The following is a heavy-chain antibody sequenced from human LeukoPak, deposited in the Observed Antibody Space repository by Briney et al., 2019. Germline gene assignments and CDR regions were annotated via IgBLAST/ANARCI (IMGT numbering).Heavy chain of an antibody. CDR1: GFTFSSYG. D-gene: IGHD3-22*01. J-gene: IGHJ4*02. V-gene: IGHV3-30*18. CDR3: AKDRDSSGYFVFDH. Sequence: GGSLRLSCAASGFTFSSYGMHWVRQAPGQGLEWVAVVSYDGSNKYYADSVKGRFTLSRDNSKNTLYLQMNSLRAEDTAVYHCAKDRDSSGYFVFDHWGQGTLVTVSS. CDR2: VSYDGSNK.